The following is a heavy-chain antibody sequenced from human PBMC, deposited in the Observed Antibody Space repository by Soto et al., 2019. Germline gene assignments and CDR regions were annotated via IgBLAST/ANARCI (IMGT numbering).Heavy chain of an antibody. Sequence: SETLSLTCPVSGGSIRSNTYCWGWIRQPPGKGLEWIGTIYYSGTTYYNPSLKSRVTISVDNSKNTLYLQTNSLRAEDTAVYYCANSDWYSPDGYFQHWGQGTLVTVSS. CDR2: IYYSGTT. V-gene: IGHV4-39*07. CDR1: GGSIRSNTYC. CDR3: ANSDWYSPDGYFQH. D-gene: IGHD6-19*01. J-gene: IGHJ1*01.